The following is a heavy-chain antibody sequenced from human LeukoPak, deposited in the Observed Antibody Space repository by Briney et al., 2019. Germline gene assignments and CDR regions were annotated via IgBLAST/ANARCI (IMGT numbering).Heavy chain of an antibody. D-gene: IGHD3-10*01. J-gene: IGHJ5*02. CDR3: ARGPRFGELLWHWFDP. CDR2: SYYSGST. Sequence: SETLSLTCTVSGGSISSSSYYWGWIRQPPGKGLEWIGNSYYSGSTYYNPSLKSRVTISVDTSKNQFSLKLRSVTAADTAVYYCARGPRFGELLWHWFDPWGQGTLVTVSS. CDR1: GGSISSSSYY. V-gene: IGHV4-39*07.